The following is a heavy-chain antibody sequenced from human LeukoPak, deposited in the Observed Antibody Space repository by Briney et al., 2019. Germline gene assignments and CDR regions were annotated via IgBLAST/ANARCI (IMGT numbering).Heavy chain of an antibody. V-gene: IGHV4-4*07. CDR3: ARENSGSYREFDY. Sequence: SETLSLPCTASGGSISSYYWSWIRQPAGKGLEWIGRIYTSGSTNYNASLKSRVSMSVDTSKNQFSLKLSSVTAADTAVFYCARENSGSYREFDYWGQGTLVTVSS. CDR1: GGSISSYY. J-gene: IGHJ4*02. CDR2: IYTSGST. D-gene: IGHD1-26*01.